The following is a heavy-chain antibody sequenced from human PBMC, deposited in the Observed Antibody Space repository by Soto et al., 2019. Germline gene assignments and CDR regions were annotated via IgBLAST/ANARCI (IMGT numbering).Heavy chain of an antibody. CDR1: GFTFGDYA. V-gene: IGHV3-49*03. CDR2: IRSNTYGGTT. Sequence: GGSLRLSCTTSGFTFGDYAMSWFRQAPGKGLEWIGYIRSNTYGGTTEYAASVKGRFTISRDDSKRVAHLQMNSLESEDTAVYYCARRKYLDYWGQGT. CDR3: ARRKYLDY. J-gene: IGHJ4*02.